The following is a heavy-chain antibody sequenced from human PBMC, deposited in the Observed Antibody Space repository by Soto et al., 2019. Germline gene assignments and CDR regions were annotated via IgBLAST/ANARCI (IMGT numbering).Heavy chain of an antibody. CDR2: IYFRGNT. CDR1: GDSISRLDYY. J-gene: IGHJ3*02. CDR3: AREGGSYDSGGYLIRGAFDI. Sequence: SETLSLTCSVSGDSISRLDYYWTWIRQHPEKGLEWIGNIYFRGNTYYSPSLESRLTISVDTSKNQFYLKLTSVNAADTAVYYCAREGGSYDSGGYLIRGAFDIWGQGTMVT. D-gene: IGHD3-22*01. V-gene: IGHV4-31*03.